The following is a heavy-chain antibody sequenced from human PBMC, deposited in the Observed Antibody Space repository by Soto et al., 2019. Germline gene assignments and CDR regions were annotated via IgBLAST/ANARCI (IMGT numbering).Heavy chain of an antibody. J-gene: IGHJ4*02. D-gene: IGHD3-10*01. CDR1: GYTFTSYA. CDR2: INARNGNT. V-gene: IGHV1-3*01. CDR3: ARGSGLTYFDY. Sequence: QVQLVQSGAEVKKPGASVKVSCKASGYTFTSYAMHWVRQAPGQRLEWMGWINARNGNTKYSQKFQGRVTITRDTSASTAYMELSSLRSEGTAVYYCARGSGLTYFDYWGQGALVTVSS.